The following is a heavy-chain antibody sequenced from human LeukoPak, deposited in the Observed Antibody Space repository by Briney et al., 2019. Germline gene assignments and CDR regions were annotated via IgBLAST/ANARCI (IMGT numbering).Heavy chain of an antibody. V-gene: IGHV1-18*01. CDR3: AREAVAGTFFDY. CDR2: ITPYNGNT. Sequence: ASVKVSCKASGYTFTSHDITWVRQAPGQGPEWMGWITPYNGNTNYAQKLQGRVTMTTDTSTSTAYMEVRSLRSDDTAVYYCAREAVAGTFFDYWGQGTLVTVSS. D-gene: IGHD6-19*01. CDR1: GYTFTSHD. J-gene: IGHJ4*02.